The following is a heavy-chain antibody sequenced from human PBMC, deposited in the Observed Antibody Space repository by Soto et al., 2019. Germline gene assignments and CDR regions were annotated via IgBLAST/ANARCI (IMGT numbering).Heavy chain of an antibody. D-gene: IGHD3-22*01. CDR2: IWYDGSNK. J-gene: IGHJ4*02. V-gene: IGHV3-33*01. CDR3: ARDRARYYYDSSGYYPCY. Sequence: QVQLVASGGGVVQPGRSLRLSCAASGFTFSSYGMHWVRQAPGKGLEWVAVIWYDGSNKYYADSVKGRFTISRDNSKNTLYLQMNSLRAEDTAVYYCARDRARYYYDSSGYYPCYWGQGTLVTVSS. CDR1: GFTFSSYG.